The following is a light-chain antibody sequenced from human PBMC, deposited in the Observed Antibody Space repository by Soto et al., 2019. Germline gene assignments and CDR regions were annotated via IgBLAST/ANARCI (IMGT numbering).Light chain of an antibody. Sequence: DIQLTQSPSILSASVGDRVTNTCRASQSIGSWLAWYQQKPGKAPNLLIFQTSNLESGVPSRFSGSGSGTEFTLTINRLQPDDFATYYCQQGNTYSTFGQGTKVETK. J-gene: IGKJ1*01. CDR3: QQGNTYST. V-gene: IGKV1-5*03. CDR2: QTS. CDR1: QSIGSW.